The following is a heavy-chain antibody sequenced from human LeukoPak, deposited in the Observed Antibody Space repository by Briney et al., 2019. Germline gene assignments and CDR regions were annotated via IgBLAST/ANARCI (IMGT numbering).Heavy chain of an antibody. V-gene: IGHV3-23*01. D-gene: IGHD6-19*01. Sequence: QPGVSLRLSGAASGFTFSSYAMSWVRQAPGKGLEWVSAISGSGGSTYYADSVKGRFTISRDNSKNTLYLQMNSLRAEDTAVYYCAKMKGKAVYYYYYMDVWGKGTTVTVSS. CDR3: AKMKGKAVYYYYYMDV. CDR1: GFTFSSYA. J-gene: IGHJ6*03. CDR2: ISGSGGST.